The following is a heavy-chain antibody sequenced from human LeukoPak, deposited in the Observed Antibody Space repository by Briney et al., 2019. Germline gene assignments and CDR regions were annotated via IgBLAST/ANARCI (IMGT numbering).Heavy chain of an antibody. CDR2: IKQDGSEK. D-gene: IGHD6-13*01. J-gene: IGHJ3*02. CDR1: GFTFSSYW. Sequence: PGGSLRLSCAASGFTFSSYWMSWVRQAPGKGLKWVANIKQDGSEKYYVDSVKGRFTISRDNAKNSLYLQMNSLRAEDTAVYYCARDQPQYSSSWYEDTTDAFDIWGQGTMVTVSS. CDR3: ARDQPQYSSSWYEDTTDAFDI. V-gene: IGHV3-7*01.